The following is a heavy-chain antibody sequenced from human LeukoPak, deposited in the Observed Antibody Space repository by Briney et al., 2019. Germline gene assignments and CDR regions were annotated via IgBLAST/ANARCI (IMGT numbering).Heavy chain of an antibody. D-gene: IGHD6-19*01. CDR3: ARDSGSGTYY. V-gene: IGHV4-30-4*01. Sequence: SETLSLTCTVSGGSISSGDYYWSWIRQAPGKGLEWIGYIYYSGSTYYNPSLKSRVTISVDTSKNQFSLKLSSVTAADTAVYYCARDSGSGTYYWGQGTLVTVSS. J-gene: IGHJ4*02. CDR2: IYYSGST. CDR1: GGSISSGDYY.